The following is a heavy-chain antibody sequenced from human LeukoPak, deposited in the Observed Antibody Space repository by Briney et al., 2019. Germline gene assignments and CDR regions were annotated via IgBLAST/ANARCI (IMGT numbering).Heavy chain of an antibody. V-gene: IGHV3-74*01. Sequence: GGSLRLSCVAPGFTFSSYWMHWVRQVPGKGLVWVSRINSDGYSINYADSVKGRFTISRDSAKNSLYLQMNGLRDEDTAVYYCARHLYRAFDYWGQGTLVTVSS. CDR3: ARHLYRAFDY. CDR2: INSDGYSI. D-gene: IGHD1-26*01. J-gene: IGHJ4*02. CDR1: GFTFSSYW.